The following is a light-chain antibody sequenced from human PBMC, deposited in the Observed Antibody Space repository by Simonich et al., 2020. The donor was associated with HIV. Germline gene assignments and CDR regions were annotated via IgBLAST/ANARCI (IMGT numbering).Light chain of an antibody. CDR3: AAWDDSLNGPV. CDR2: RNN. CDR1: SSNIGRNT. J-gene: IGLJ2*01. V-gene: IGLV1-44*01. Sequence: QSVLTQPPSASGTPGQRVTISCSGSSSNIGRNTVNWYQPLPGTAPKLLIYRNNQRPSGVPDRFSGSKSGTSASLAISGLQSEDEAAYYCAAWDDSLNGPVFGGGTKLTVL.